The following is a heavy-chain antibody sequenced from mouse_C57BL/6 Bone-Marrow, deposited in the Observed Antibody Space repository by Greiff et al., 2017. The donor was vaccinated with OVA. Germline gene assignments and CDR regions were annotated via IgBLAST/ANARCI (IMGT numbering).Heavy chain of an antibody. CDR2: IHPNSGST. J-gene: IGHJ3*01. D-gene: IGHD2-2*01. V-gene: IGHV1-64*01. CDR1: GYTFTSYW. Sequence: QVQLKQPGAELVKPGASVKLSCKASGYTFTSYWMHWVKQRPGQGLEWIGMIHPNSGSTNYNEKFKSKATLTVDKSSSTAYMQLSSLTSEDSAVYYCARGGSTMVTRPFAYWGQGTLVTVSA. CDR3: ARGGSTMVTRPFAY.